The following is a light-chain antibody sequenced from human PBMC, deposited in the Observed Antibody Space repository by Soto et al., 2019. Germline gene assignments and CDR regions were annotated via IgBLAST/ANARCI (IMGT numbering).Light chain of an antibody. CDR2: DVS. CDR3: CSKTSSSTYV. Sequence: QSVLTQPASVTGSPGQSITISCTGTSSDVGGYNYVSWYQQHPGKAPKLMIYDVSNRPSGVSNRFSGSKSGNTASLTIAGLHAADEPDYYCCSKTSSSTYVFGTGTKVTVL. CDR1: SSDVGGYNY. J-gene: IGLJ1*01. V-gene: IGLV2-14*01.